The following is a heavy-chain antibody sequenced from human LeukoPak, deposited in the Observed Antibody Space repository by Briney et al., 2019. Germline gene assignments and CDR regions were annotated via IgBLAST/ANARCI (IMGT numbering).Heavy chain of an antibody. Sequence: SQTLSLTCAISGDSVSSNSAAWNWIRQSPSRGLEWLGRTYYRSKWYNDYAVSVKSRITINPDTSKNQFPLQLNSVTPEDTAVYYCAREWGSSWSIGWYWFDPWGQGTLVTVSS. CDR3: AREWGSSWSIGWYWFDP. V-gene: IGHV6-1*01. CDR2: TYYRSKWYN. CDR1: GDSVSSNSAA. D-gene: IGHD6-13*01. J-gene: IGHJ5*02.